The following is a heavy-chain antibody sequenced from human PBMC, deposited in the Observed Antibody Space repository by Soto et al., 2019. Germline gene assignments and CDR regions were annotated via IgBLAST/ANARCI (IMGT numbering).Heavy chain of an antibody. CDR1: GFTFSSYA. Sequence: GGSLRLSCAASGFTFSSYAMSWVRQAPGKGLEWVSAISGSGGSTYYADSVKGRFTISRDNSKNTLYLQMNSLRAEDTAVYYCAKAGYSSGWYLPHFDYWGQGTLVTVSS. V-gene: IGHV3-23*01. J-gene: IGHJ4*02. CDR3: AKAGYSSGWYLPHFDY. D-gene: IGHD6-19*01. CDR2: ISGSGGST.